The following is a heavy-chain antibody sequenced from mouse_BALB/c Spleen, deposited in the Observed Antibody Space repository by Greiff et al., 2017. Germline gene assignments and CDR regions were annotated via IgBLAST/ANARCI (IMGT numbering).Heavy chain of an antibody. Sequence: EVKLVESGGGLVKPGGSLKLSCAASGFAFSSYDMSWVRQTPEKRLEWVAYISSGGGSTYYPDTVKGRFTISRDNAKNTLYLQMSSLKSEDTAMYYCARHRVYYYGSSYDYWGQGTTLTVSS. J-gene: IGHJ2*01. CDR1: GFAFSSYD. CDR2: ISSGGGST. CDR3: ARHRVYYYGSSYDY. V-gene: IGHV5-12-1*01. D-gene: IGHD1-1*01.